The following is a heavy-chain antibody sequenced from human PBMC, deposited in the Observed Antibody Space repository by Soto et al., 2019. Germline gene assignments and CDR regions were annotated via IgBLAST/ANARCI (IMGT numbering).Heavy chain of an antibody. CDR1: GGSISSTSSY. V-gene: IGHV4-39*01. Sequence: SETLSLTCTVSGGSISSTSSYWGWIRQPPGQGLEWVACVDYSGSTYYKPSLKSRVTISVDTSKNQFSLKLSSVTAADTAVYYCARLPTGGMDVWGQVTTVTVSS. J-gene: IGHJ6*02. CDR3: ARLPTGGMDV. CDR2: VDYSGST.